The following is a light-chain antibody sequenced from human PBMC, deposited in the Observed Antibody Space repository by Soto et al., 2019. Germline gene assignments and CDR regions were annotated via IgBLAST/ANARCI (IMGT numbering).Light chain of an antibody. CDR1: QSISSW. J-gene: IGKJ2*01. CDR3: QQYNSLAYT. CDR2: KAS. V-gene: IGKV1-5*03. Sequence: DIQMTQSPSTLFASVGDRVTITCRASQSISSWLAWYQQKPGKAPKLLIYKASSLESGVPSRFSGSGSGTEFTLTISSLQPDDFATYYCQQYNSLAYTFGQGTKLEIK.